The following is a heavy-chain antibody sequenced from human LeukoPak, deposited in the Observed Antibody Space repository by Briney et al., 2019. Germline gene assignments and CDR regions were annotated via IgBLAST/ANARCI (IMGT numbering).Heavy chain of an antibody. J-gene: IGHJ4*02. CDR2: ISNSGSDT. CDR1: GFSFSTYA. V-gene: IGHV3-23*01. Sequence: GGSLRLSCAASGFSFSTYAMSWVRQAPGKGPEWVSTISNSGSDTWYADSVMGRFTISRDNSKSTLYLQRNSLRGEDTALYYCADFGSGSYIFDYWGQGSLVTVSS. D-gene: IGHD3-10*01. CDR3: ADFGSGSYIFDY.